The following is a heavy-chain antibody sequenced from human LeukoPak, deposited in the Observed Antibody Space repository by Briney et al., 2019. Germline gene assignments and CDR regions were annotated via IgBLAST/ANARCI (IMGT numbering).Heavy chain of an antibody. CDR3: ARPNAYYYYMDV. CDR2: ISSSGSTI. Sequence: GGSLRLSYAASGFTFSDYYMSWIRQAPGKGLEWVSYISSSGSTIYYADSVKGRFTISRDNAKNSLYLQMNSLRAEDTAVYYCARPNAYYYYMDVWGKGTTVTISS. V-gene: IGHV3-11*01. CDR1: GFTFSDYY. J-gene: IGHJ6*03.